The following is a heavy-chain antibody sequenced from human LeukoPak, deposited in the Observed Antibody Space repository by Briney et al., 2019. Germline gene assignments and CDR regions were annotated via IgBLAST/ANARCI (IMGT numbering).Heavy chain of an antibody. V-gene: IGHV4-59*08. CDR1: GGSISSYY. D-gene: IGHD5-24*01. CDR3: ARHERDASLDHALDI. Sequence: SETLSLTCTVSGGSISSYYWSWIRQAPGKGLEWIGYIYYSGTTSYNPSLKSRVTILADTSKNQFSLRLSSVTAADTAVYYCARHERDASLDHALDIWGQGTVVTVSS. J-gene: IGHJ3*02. CDR2: IYYSGTT.